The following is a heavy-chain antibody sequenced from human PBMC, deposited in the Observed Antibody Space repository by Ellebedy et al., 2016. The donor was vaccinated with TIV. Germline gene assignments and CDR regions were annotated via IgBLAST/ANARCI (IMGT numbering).Heavy chain of an antibody. CDR2: INAGNGNT. V-gene: IGHV1-3*01. CDR1: GYTFTSYA. Sequence: AASVKVSCKASGYTFTSYAMHWVRQAPGQRLEWMGWINAGNGNTKYSQKFQGRVTITRDTSARTAYMELRSLRSEDTAVYYCARSDIVVAAAQIGEYYFDYWGQGTLVTVSS. D-gene: IGHD2-2*01. CDR3: ARSDIVVAAAQIGEYYFDY. J-gene: IGHJ4*02.